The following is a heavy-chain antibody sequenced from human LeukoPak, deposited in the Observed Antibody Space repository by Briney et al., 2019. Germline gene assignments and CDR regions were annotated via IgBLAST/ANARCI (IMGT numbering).Heavy chain of an antibody. J-gene: IGHJ4*02. CDR1: GYTFAGYY. Sequence: ASVEVSCKASGYTFAGYYMHWVRQAPGQGLEWMGRINPNSGGTNYAQKFQGRVTMTRDTSISTAYMELSRLRSDDTAVYYCARDLKGLELRFYWGQGTLVTVSS. D-gene: IGHD1-7*01. CDR2: INPNSGGT. CDR3: ARDLKGLELRFY. V-gene: IGHV1-2*06.